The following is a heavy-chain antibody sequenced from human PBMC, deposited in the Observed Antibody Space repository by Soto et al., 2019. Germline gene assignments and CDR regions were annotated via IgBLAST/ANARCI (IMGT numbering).Heavy chain of an antibody. Sequence: QVQLVESGGGVVQPGRSLRLSCAASGFTFSSYAMHWVRQAPGKGLEWVAVISYDGSNKYYADSVKGRFTISRDNSKNTLYLQMNSLRAEDTAVYYCARDFGKQQLRSQGWFDPWGQGTLVTVSS. CDR1: GFTFSSYA. J-gene: IGHJ5*02. V-gene: IGHV3-30-3*01. CDR3: ARDFGKQQLRSQGWFDP. D-gene: IGHD6-13*01. CDR2: ISYDGSNK.